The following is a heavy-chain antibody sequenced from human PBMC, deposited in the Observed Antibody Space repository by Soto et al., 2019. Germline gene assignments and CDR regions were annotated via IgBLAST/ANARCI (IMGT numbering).Heavy chain of an antibody. V-gene: IGHV3-21*01. CDR2: ISSSSSYI. J-gene: IGHJ6*02. D-gene: IGHD1-7*01. CDR3: ARVLMPFSGTTPRNYYYYYGMDV. CDR1: GFTFSSYS. Sequence: GGSLRLSCAASGFTFSSYSMNWVRQAPGKGLEWVSSISSSSSYIYYADSVKGRFTISRDNAKNSLYLQMNSLRAEDTAVYYCARVLMPFSGTTPRNYYYYYGMDVWGQGTTVTVSS.